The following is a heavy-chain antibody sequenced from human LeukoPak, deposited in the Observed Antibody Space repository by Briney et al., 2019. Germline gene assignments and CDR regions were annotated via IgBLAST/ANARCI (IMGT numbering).Heavy chain of an antibody. J-gene: IGHJ6*03. D-gene: IGHD5-18*01. V-gene: IGHV3-21*01. CDR3: ARGVRYSYGYYYYYMDV. CDR1: GFTFSSYS. CDR2: ISSSSSYI. Sequence: GGSLRLSCAASGFTFSSYSMNWVRQAPGKGLEWVSSISSSSSYIYYADSVKGRFTISRDNSKNTLYLQMNSLRAEDTAVYYCARGVRYSYGYYYYYMDVWGKGTTVTISS.